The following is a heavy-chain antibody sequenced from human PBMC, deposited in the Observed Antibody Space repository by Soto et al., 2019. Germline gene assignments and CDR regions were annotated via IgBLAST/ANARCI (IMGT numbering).Heavy chain of an antibody. Sequence: QVQLVESGGGVVQPGGSLGLSCAASGFTFSRKGMHWVRQAPGKGLEWVAVISYDGSNKYYADSVTGRFTVSRDNSKNTLYLQMNSLRAEDTAVYYCAKDRQGAWSHDYWGQGTLVTVSS. J-gene: IGHJ4*02. CDR3: AKDRQGAWSHDY. CDR1: GFTFSRKG. D-gene: IGHD2-15*01. CDR2: ISYDGSNK. V-gene: IGHV3-30*18.